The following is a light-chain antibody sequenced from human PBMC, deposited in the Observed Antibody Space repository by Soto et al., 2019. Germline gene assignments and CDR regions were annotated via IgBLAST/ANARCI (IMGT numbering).Light chain of an antibody. V-gene: IGKV3-15*01. CDR2: GAS. J-gene: IGKJ1*01. CDR1: QSVSSN. Sequence: EIVMTQSPATLSVSPGERATCSCRASQSVSSNLAWYQQKPGQAPRLLIYGASIRATGIPARFSGSGSGTEFTLTISTLQSEDFAIYYCQHYNNWPPWTFGQGTKVDIK. CDR3: QHYNNWPPWT.